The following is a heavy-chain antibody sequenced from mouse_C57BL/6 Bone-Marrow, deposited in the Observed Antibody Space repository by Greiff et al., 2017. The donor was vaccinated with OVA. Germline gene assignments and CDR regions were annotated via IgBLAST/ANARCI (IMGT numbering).Heavy chain of an antibody. CDR3: TTWDYYGSRPFDY. J-gene: IGHJ2*01. D-gene: IGHD1-1*01. CDR2: IDPENGDT. V-gene: IGHV14-4*01. CDR1: GFNIKDDY. Sequence: VQLQQSGAELVRPGASVKLSCTASGFNIKDDYMHWVKQRPEQGLEWIGWIDPENGDTESASKFQGKATITADTSSNTAYLQLSSLTSEDTAVYYCTTWDYYGSRPFDYWGQGTTLTVSS.